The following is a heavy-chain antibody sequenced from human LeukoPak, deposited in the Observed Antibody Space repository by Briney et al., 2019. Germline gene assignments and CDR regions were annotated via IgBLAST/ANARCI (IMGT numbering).Heavy chain of an antibody. Sequence: PSETLSLTCTVSGGSISSYYRGWIRQPAGKGLEWIARIYTSGSTNYNPSLKSRVTMSVDTSKNQFSLKLSSVTAADTAVYYCAADSKGYYYYYMDVWGKGTTVTISS. CDR3: AADSKGYYYYYMDV. D-gene: IGHD3-22*01. CDR2: IYTSGST. J-gene: IGHJ6*03. CDR1: GGSISSYY. V-gene: IGHV4-4*07.